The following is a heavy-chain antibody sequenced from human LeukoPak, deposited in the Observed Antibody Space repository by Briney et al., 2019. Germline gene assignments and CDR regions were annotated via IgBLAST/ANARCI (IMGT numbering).Heavy chain of an antibody. CDR3: ARANALYCSSTTCLFDY. Sequence: ASVTVSCKASGYTFTGYYMHWVRQAPGQGLEWMGWINPNSGGTYSAQKFQGWVTMTRDTSISTAYMELSRLTSDDTAVYYCARANALYCSSTTCLFDYWGQGTLVTVPS. D-gene: IGHD2-2*01. CDR1: GYTFTGYY. CDR2: INPNSGGT. V-gene: IGHV1-2*04. J-gene: IGHJ4*02.